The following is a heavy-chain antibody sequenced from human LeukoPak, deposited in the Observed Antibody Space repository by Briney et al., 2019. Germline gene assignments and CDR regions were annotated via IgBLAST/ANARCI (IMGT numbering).Heavy chain of an antibody. D-gene: IGHD6-13*01. J-gene: IGHJ4*02. CDR1: GGSISRHY. V-gene: IGHV4-59*11. CDR3: ARPKAAGAFDY. Sequence: PSETLSLTCSVSGGSISRHYWTWIRQPPGKGLEWIGFVHHSGSTNYNPSLKSRVTTSLDTSKNQISLHLRPVTAADTAVYYCARPKAAGAFDYWGQGIRVIVSS. CDR2: VHHSGST.